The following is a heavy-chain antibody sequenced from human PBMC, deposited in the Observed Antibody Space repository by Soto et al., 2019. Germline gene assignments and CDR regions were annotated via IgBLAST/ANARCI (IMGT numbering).Heavy chain of an antibody. J-gene: IGHJ2*01. CDR2: INPNSGGT. CDR1: GYTFTGYY. V-gene: IGHV1-2*04. CDR3: ARGSSRPERWWYFDL. D-gene: IGHD6-13*01. Sequence: QVQLVQSGAEVKKPGASVKVSCKASGYTFTGYYMHWVRQAPGQGLEWMGWINPNSGGTNYAQKFQGWVTMTRDTSISTAYMELSRLRSDDTAVYYCARGSSRPERWWYFDLWGRGTLVTVSS.